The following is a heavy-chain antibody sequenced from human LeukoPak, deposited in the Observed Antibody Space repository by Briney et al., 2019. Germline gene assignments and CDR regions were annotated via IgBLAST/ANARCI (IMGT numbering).Heavy chain of an antibody. CDR1: GGSISSYY. Sequence: SETLSLTCIVSGGSISSYYWSWIRQPPGKGLEWIGRLYTSGSTNYNPSLKGRVTISVDTSKNQFSLKLGSVTAADTAVYYCARRSSSWNAFDIWGRGTMVTVSS. D-gene: IGHD6-6*01. J-gene: IGHJ3*02. CDR3: ARRSSSWNAFDI. CDR2: LYTSGST. V-gene: IGHV4-4*08.